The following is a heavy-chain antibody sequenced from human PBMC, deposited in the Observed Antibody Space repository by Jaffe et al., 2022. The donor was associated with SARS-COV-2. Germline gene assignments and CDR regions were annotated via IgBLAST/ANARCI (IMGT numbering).Heavy chain of an antibody. Sequence: QVQLVESGGGLVKPGGSLRLSCAASGFTFSDYYMTWIRQAPGKGLEWVSYIGRTASLTYYADSVKGRFTISRDNAKNSLYLQLNSLRVEDTAVYFCARDVGVGAAPDFWGQGTPVTVSS. CDR1: GFTFSDYY. J-gene: IGHJ4*02. CDR2: IGRTASLT. D-gene: IGHD1-26*01. CDR3: ARDVGVGAAPDF. V-gene: IGHV3-11*01.